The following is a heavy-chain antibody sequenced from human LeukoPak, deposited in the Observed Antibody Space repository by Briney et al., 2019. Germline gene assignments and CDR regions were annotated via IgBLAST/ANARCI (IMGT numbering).Heavy chain of an antibody. CDR2: IYYSGST. Sequence: SETLSLTCTVSGGSISSYYWSWIRQPPGKGLEWIGYIYYSGSTNYNPSLKSRVTISVDTSKNQFSPKLSSVTAADTAVYYCARGVGYCSSTSCPEEEYYYYYMDVWGKGTTVTVSS. V-gene: IGHV4-59*01. J-gene: IGHJ6*03. CDR3: ARGVGYCSSTSCPEEEYYYYYMDV. D-gene: IGHD2-2*01. CDR1: GGSISSYY.